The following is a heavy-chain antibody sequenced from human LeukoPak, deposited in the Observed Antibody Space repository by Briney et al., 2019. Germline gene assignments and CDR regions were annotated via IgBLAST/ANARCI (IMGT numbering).Heavy chain of an antibody. CDR2: FDPEDGET. Sequence: ASVKVSCKVSGYTLTELSMHWVRQAPGKGLEWMGGFDPEDGETIYAQKFQGRVTMTEDASTDTAYMELSSLRSEDTAVYYCATGPLILTGYQGYFDYWGQGTLVTVSS. D-gene: IGHD3-9*01. V-gene: IGHV1-24*01. J-gene: IGHJ4*02. CDR3: ATGPLILTGYQGYFDY. CDR1: GYTLTELS.